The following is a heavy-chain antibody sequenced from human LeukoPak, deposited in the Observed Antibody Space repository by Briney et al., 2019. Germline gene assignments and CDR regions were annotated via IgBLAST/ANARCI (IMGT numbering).Heavy chain of an antibody. D-gene: IGHD3-3*01. CDR1: GGTFSSYA. Sequence: SVKVSCKASGGTFSSYAISWVRQAPGQGLEWMGRIIPILGIANYAQKFQGRVTITADKSTSTAYMELSSLRSEDTAVYYCARLDYDFWSGYQGIGRADYWGQGTLVTVSS. CDR3: ARLDYDFWSGYQGIGRADY. J-gene: IGHJ4*02. V-gene: IGHV1-69*04. CDR2: IIPILGIA.